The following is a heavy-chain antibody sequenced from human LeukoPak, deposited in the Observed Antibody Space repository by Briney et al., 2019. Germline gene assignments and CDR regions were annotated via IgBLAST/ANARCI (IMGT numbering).Heavy chain of an antibody. Sequence: PGGSLRLSCAASGFTVSSIHMVWVRQAPGKGLEWVSVTYTGGNSYYADSVKGRFTISRDNSKNTLYLQMNSLRAEDTAVYYCARVYSSSWYYYYGMDVWGQGTTVTISS. CDR1: GFTVSSIH. J-gene: IGHJ6*02. CDR3: ARVYSSSWYYYYGMDV. D-gene: IGHD6-13*01. V-gene: IGHV3-53*05. CDR2: TYTGGNS.